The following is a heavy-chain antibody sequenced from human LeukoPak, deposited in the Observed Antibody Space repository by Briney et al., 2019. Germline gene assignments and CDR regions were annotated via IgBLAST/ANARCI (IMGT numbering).Heavy chain of an antibody. Sequence: GGSLRLSCAAAGFTVSNNYMNWVRQAPGKGLEWVSLIYSGGTTYYADSVKGRFTISRDHSKNTLYLQMNSLRAEDTAAYYCARDPSAVAANTYGWGQGTLVTVSS. CDR3: ARDPSAVAANTYG. CDR1: GFTVSNNY. D-gene: IGHD6-25*01. CDR2: IYSGGTT. V-gene: IGHV3-66*01. J-gene: IGHJ4*02.